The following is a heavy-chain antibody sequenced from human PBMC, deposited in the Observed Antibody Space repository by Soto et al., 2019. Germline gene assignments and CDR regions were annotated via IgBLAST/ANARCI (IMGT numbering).Heavy chain of an antibody. J-gene: IGHJ4*02. D-gene: IGHD6-13*01. Sequence: SETLSLTCTVSGGSISSGDYYWSWIRQPPGKGLEWIGYIYYSGSTYYNPSLKSRVTISVDTSKNQFPLKLSSVTAADTAVYYCARETYSSSWDFDYWGQGTLVTVSS. CDR3: ARETYSSSWDFDY. V-gene: IGHV4-30-4*01. CDR1: GGSISSGDYY. CDR2: IYYSGST.